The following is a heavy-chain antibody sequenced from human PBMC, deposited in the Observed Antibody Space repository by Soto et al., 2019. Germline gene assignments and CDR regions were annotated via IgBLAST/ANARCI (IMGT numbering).Heavy chain of an antibody. CDR3: AKYRGYYYDNTGYHFDY. J-gene: IGHJ4*02. Sequence: PGGSLRLSCAASGFTLWNYALSWVRQAPGKGLEWVSAIGGRGSSTYYIDSVKGRFTISRDSSKNTLYLQMNSLRAEDTAVYYCAKYRGYYYDNTGYHFDYWGQGTLVTVSS. V-gene: IGHV3-23*01. CDR2: IGGRGSST. D-gene: IGHD3-22*01. CDR1: GFTLWNYA.